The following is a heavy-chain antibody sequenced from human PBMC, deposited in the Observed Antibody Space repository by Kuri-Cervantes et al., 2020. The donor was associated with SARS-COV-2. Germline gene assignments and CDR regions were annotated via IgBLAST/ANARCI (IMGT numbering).Heavy chain of an antibody. CDR3: ARGSITMVRGHAYWFDP. D-gene: IGHD3-10*01. Sequence: SETLSLTCTVSGGSISSGSYYWSWIRQPAGKGLEWIGRIYTSGSTNYNPSLKSRVTISVDTSKNQFSLKLSSVTAADTAVYYCARGSITMVRGHAYWFDPWGQGTLVTVSS. V-gene: IGHV4-61*02. CDR1: GGSISSGSYY. J-gene: IGHJ5*02. CDR2: IYTSGST.